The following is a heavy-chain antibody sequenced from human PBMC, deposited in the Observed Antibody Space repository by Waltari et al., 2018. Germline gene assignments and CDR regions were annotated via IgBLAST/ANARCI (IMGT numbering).Heavy chain of an antibody. J-gene: IGHJ4*02. Sequence: QLQLQESGPGLVKPSETLSLTCTVSGGSISSSSYYWGWIRQPPGKGLEWIGSIYYSGSNYYNPSLKSRVTISVDTSKNQFSLKLSSVTAADTAVYYCARLGWIRPRRIDYWGQGTLVTVSS. D-gene: IGHD5-12*01. V-gene: IGHV4-39*01. CDR3: ARLGWIRPRRIDY. CDR1: GGSISSSSYY. CDR2: IYYSGSN.